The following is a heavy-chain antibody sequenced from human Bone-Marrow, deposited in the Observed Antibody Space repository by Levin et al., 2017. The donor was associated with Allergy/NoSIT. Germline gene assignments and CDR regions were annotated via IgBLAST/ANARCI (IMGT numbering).Heavy chain of an antibody. Sequence: GASVKVSCKASGYTFTSYYMHWVRQAPGQGLEWMGIINPSGGSTSYAQKFQGRVTMTRDTSTSTVYMELSSLRSEDTAVYYCARVGGGITMVRGVIINGWFDPWGQGTLVTVSS. CDR1: GYTFTSYY. V-gene: IGHV1-46*03. CDR2: INPSGGST. D-gene: IGHD3-10*01. CDR3: ARVGGGITMVRGVIINGWFDP. J-gene: IGHJ5*02.